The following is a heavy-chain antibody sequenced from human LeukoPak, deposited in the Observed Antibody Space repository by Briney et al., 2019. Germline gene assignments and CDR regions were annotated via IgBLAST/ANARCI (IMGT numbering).Heavy chain of an antibody. D-gene: IGHD5-18*01. J-gene: IGHJ4*02. CDR1: GFTVSSNY. CDR3: ARIGVVQLWLYFDY. CDR2: IYSGGST. V-gene: IGHV3-53*01. Sequence: PGGSLRLSCAASGFTVSSNYMSWVRQAPGKGLEWVSVIYSGGSTYYADSVKGRFTISRDNSKNTLYLQMNSLRAEYTAVYYCARIGVVQLWLYFDYWGQGTLVTVSS.